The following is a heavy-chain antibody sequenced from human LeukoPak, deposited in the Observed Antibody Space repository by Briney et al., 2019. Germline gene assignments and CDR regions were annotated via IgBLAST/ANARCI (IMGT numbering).Heavy chain of an antibody. J-gene: IGHJ4*02. V-gene: IGHV1-2*06. Sequence: ASVKVSCKASGYTFTGYYMHWVRQAPGQGLEWMGRINPNSGGTNYAQKFQGRVTMTRDTSTSTAYMELSRLRSDDTAVYYCARGLKGVLSGVVIYWGQGTLVTVSS. CDR1: GYTFTGYY. D-gene: IGHD3-3*01. CDR2: INPNSGGT. CDR3: ARGLKGVLSGVVIY.